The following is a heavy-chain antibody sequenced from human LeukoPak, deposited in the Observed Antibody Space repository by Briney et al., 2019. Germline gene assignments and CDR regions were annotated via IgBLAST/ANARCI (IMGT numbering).Heavy chain of an antibody. J-gene: IGHJ3*02. V-gene: IGHV4-39*01. D-gene: IGHD3-10*01. CDR1: GGSISSSSYY. Sequence: KTSETLSLTCTVSGGSISSSSYYWGWIRQPPGKGLEWIGSIYYSGSTYYNPSLKSRVTISVDTSKNQFSLKVSSVTAADTAVYYCASTKGYYNNAFDIWGQGTTVTVSS. CDR2: IYYSGST. CDR3: ASTKGYYNNAFDI.